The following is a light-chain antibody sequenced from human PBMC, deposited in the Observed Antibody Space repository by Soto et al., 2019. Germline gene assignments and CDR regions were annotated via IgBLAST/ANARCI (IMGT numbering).Light chain of an antibody. J-gene: IGKJ2*01. V-gene: IGKV3-15*01. CDR2: GAS. CDR3: RESDSWPRT. Sequence: ETVMTQSPATLSVSPGERATLSCRASQSVSNNLAWYQQKPGQAPRLLTWGASTGATGVPARVSGSGSGTQLTLTISSLKSEDFAVYYWRESDSWPRTFGQGPKLEIK. CDR1: QSVSNN.